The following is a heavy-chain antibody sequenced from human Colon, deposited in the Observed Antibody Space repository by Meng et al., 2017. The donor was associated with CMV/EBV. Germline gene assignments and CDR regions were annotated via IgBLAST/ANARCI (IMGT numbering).Heavy chain of an antibody. CDR3: ASSYDLLTGYSRFDY. V-gene: IGHV3-30*04. Sequence: GESLKISCAASGFTFSSYAMHWVRQAPGKGLEWVAVIWYDGSKKYYTDSVKGRFTISRDNSKNMLYLQMNSLRAEDTAVYYCASSYDLLTGYSRFDYWGQGTLVTVSS. CDR2: IWYDGSKK. D-gene: IGHD3-9*01. CDR1: GFTFSSYA. J-gene: IGHJ4*02.